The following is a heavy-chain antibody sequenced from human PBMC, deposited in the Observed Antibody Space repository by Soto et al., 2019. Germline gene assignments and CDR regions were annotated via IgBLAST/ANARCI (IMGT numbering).Heavy chain of an antibody. Sequence: GGSLRLSCAASGFSFSSSSMSWVRQAPGKGLEWVSYISSISTTIDYADSVKGRFTVSRDNAKNSLYLQMNSLREDDTGVYYCARDGRPLDYWGQGTLVTVSS. CDR3: ARDGRPLDY. V-gene: IGHV3-48*02. CDR1: GFSFSSSS. CDR2: ISSISTTI. J-gene: IGHJ4*02.